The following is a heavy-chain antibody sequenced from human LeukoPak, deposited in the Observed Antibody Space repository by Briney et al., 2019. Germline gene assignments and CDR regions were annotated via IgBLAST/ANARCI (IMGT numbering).Heavy chain of an antibody. Sequence: ASVKVSCKASGYTFTGHYMHWVRQAPGQGPEWMGWINPNSGGTNYAQKFQGRVTMTRDTSISTAYMELSGLRSDDTAVYYCARCSTPHWIFDAFDIWGQGTMVTVSS. CDR3: ARCSTPHWIFDAFDI. CDR2: INPNSGGT. D-gene: IGHD1-1*01. V-gene: IGHV1-2*02. CDR1: GYTFTGHY. J-gene: IGHJ3*02.